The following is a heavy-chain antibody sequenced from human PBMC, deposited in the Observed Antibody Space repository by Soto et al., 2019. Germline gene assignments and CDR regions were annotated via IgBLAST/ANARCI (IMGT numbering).Heavy chain of an antibody. D-gene: IGHD4-4*01. V-gene: IGHV4-31*03. CDR1: GGSISSGGYF. CDR3: ARGTTVTTVLFDY. CDR2: LYYSGST. Sequence: QVQLQESGPGLVKPSQTLSLTCTVSGGSISSGGYFWSWIRQHPGKGLEWVGFLYYSGSTFYNPSLKSRVTISVDTSKNQFSLKLSSVTAADTAVYYCARGTTVTTVLFDYWGQGTLVTVSS. J-gene: IGHJ4*02.